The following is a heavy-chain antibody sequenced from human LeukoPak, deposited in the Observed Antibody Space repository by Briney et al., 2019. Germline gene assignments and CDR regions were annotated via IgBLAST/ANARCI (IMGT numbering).Heavy chain of an antibody. J-gene: IGHJ4*02. V-gene: IGHV4-59*01. CDR1: GGSISSYS. CDR3: ARAPGMYYYDSSGYYLD. D-gene: IGHD3-22*01. Sequence: KPSETLSLTCTVSGGSISSYSWSWIRQPPGKGLEWIGYIYYSGSTNYNPSLKSRVTISVDTSKNQFSLKLSSVTAADTAVYYCARAPGMYYYDSSGYYLDWGQGTLVTVSS. CDR2: IYYSGST.